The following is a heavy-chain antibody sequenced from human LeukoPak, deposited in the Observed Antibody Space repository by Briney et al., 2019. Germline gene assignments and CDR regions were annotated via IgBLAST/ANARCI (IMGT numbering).Heavy chain of an antibody. D-gene: IGHD1-26*01. V-gene: IGHV3-30-3*01. CDR3: ARDQSGSYLYYFDY. J-gene: IGHJ4*02. CDR1: GFTFSSYA. CDR2: ISYDGSNK. Sequence: PERSLRLSCAASGFTFSSYAMHWVRQAPGKGLEWVAVISYDGSNKYYADSVKGRFTISRDNSKNTLYLQMNSLRAEDTAVYYCARDQSGSYLYYFDYWGQGTLVTVSS.